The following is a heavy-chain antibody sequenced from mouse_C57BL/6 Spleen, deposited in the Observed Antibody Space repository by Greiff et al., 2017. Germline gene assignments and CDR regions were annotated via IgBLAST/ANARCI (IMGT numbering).Heavy chain of an antibody. J-gene: IGHJ2*01. Sequence: EVQLMESGGGLVKPGGSLKLSCAASGFTFSSYTMSWVRQTPEKRLEWVATISGGGGNTYYPDSVKGRFTISRDNAKNTLYLQMSSLRSEDTALYYCATLGYGSREGYFDYWGQGTTLTVSS. CDR3: ATLGYGSREGYFDY. V-gene: IGHV5-9*01. D-gene: IGHD1-1*01. CDR2: ISGGGGNT. CDR1: GFTFSSYT.